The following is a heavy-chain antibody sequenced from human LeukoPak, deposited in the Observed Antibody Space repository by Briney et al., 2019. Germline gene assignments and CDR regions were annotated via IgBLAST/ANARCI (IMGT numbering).Heavy chain of an antibody. D-gene: IGHD6-13*01. CDR2: INQDGSQK. V-gene: IGHV3-7*01. CDR1: GFTFSSYW. Sequence: GGSLRLSCAASGFTFSSYWMSWVRQDPGKGLEWVANINQDGSQKYYVDSVKGGFTISRDNAKKSLFLQMNSLRAEDTAVYYCAKRMGPSIAAADLDYWGQGTLVTVSS. J-gene: IGHJ4*02. CDR3: AKRMGPSIAAADLDY.